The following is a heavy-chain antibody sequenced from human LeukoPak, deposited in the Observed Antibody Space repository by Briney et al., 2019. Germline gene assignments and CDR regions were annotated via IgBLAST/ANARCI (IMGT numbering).Heavy chain of an antibody. Sequence: SETLSLTCAVYGGSFSGYYWSWIRQPPGKGLEWIGEINHSGSTNYNPSLKSRVTISVDTSKNQFSLKLSPVTAADTAVYYCARRRAVAGIRYYFDYWGQGTLVTVSS. J-gene: IGHJ4*02. CDR1: GGSFSGYY. CDR2: INHSGST. V-gene: IGHV4-34*01. D-gene: IGHD6-19*01. CDR3: ARRRAVAGIRYYFDY.